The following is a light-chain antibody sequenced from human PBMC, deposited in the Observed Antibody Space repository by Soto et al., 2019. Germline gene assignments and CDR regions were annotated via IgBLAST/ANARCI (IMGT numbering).Light chain of an antibody. Sequence: QFKQPPSTLSASVPATVTSSCRASQSISSWLAWYKQKPGKAPKLLIYKASSLESGVPSRFRGSGSGTEFTLTISSLQPDDFATYYCQQYNSYSTFGQGTKVDI. CDR1: QSISSW. J-gene: IGKJ1*01. CDR3: QQYNSYST. V-gene: IGKV1-5*03. CDR2: KAS.